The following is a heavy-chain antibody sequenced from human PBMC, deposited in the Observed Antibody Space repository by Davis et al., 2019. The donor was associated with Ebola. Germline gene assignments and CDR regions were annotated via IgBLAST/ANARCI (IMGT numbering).Heavy chain of an antibody. CDR3: ARPGRSTSPGY. J-gene: IGHJ4*02. CDR2: ITSDGTST. V-gene: IGHV3-48*02. Sequence: GESLKISCAASGFTFSSYSMNWVRQAPGKGLEWISDITSDGTSTSYADSVKGRFTISRVNANNLLYLQMNSLRDEDTAVYYCARPGRSTSPGYWGQGTLATVSS. D-gene: IGHD6-13*01. CDR1: GFTFSSYS.